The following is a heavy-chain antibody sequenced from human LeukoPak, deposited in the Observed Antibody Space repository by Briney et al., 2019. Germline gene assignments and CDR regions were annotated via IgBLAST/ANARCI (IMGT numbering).Heavy chain of an antibody. J-gene: IGHJ4*02. V-gene: IGHV3-30-3*01. CDR3: ARDFQEDYDSTGYFDY. CDR1: GFTFSNYA. CDR2: ISYDGSTK. D-gene: IGHD3-22*01. Sequence: GGSLRLSCAASGFTFSNYAMHWVRQAPGKGLEWVAVISYDGSTKYYADSVRGRFTFSRDNSKNRLYLQMNSLRGEDTAVYYCARDFQEDYDSTGYFDYWGQGTLVTVSS.